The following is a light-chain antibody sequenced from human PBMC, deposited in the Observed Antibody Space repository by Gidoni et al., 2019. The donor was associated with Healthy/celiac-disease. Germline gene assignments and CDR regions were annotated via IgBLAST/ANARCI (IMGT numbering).Light chain of an antibody. CDR3: QQYGSP. V-gene: IGKV3-20*01. Sequence: TQSPGTLSVSPGERATISCRASQSVSSSYLAWYQQKPGQAPRPLIYGAASSATGIPDRFSGSGSGTDFTLTISRLLPEDFAVYYCQQYGSPFGGGTKVEIK. J-gene: IGKJ4*02. CDR2: GAA. CDR1: QSVSSSY.